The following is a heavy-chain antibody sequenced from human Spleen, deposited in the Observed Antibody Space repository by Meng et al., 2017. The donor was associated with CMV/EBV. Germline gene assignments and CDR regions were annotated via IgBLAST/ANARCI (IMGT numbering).Heavy chain of an antibody. V-gene: IGHV4-39*01. CDR1: GGSISSDNYF. CDR3: GLGLGPYFYVMDV. J-gene: IGHJ6*02. CDR2: ISYSGST. Sequence: SETLSLTCTVSGGSISSDNYFWGWIRQPPGKGLEWIGSISYSGSTYYNPSLKSRVTISVDTSKNQFSLKLTSVTAADTALYYCGLGLGPYFYVMDVWGQGTTVTVSS. D-gene: IGHD1-26*01.